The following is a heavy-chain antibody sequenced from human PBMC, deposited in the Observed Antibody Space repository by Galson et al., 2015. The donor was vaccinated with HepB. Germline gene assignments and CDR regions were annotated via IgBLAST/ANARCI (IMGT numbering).Heavy chain of an antibody. Sequence: SLRLSCAASGFTFSSYAMSWVRQAPGKGLEWVSAISGSGGSTYYADSVKGRFTISRDDSKNTLYLQMNSLRAEDTAVYYCAKDHVRWGIAVAGWFDPWGQGTLVTVSS. CDR1: GFTFSSYA. J-gene: IGHJ5*02. CDR2: ISGSGGST. V-gene: IGHV3-23*01. CDR3: AKDHVRWGIAVAGWFDP. D-gene: IGHD6-19*01.